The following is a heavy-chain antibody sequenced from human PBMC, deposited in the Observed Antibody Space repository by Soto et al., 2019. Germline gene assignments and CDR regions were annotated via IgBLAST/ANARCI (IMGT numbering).Heavy chain of an antibody. Sequence: GGSLRLSCAASGFTFSSYAMSWVRQAPGKGLEWVSAISGSGGSTYYADSVKGRFTISRDNSKNTLYLQMNSLRAEDTAVYYCAKGVVRYEVGDYYYGMDVWGQGTTVTVSS. V-gene: IGHV3-23*01. CDR1: GFTFSSYA. CDR2: ISGSGGST. J-gene: IGHJ6*02. CDR3: AKGVVRYEVGDYYYGMDV. D-gene: IGHD3-10*01.